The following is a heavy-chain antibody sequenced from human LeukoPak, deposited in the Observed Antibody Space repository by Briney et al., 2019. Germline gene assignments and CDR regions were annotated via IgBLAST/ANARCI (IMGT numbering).Heavy chain of an antibody. Sequence: GASVKVSCKASGGTFSSYAISWVRQAPGHGLEWMGRIIPILGIANYAQKFQGRVTITADKSTRTAYMELSSLRSEDTAVYYCARDGGFWSGYIDYWGQGTLVTVSS. CDR3: ARDGGFWSGYIDY. V-gene: IGHV1-69*04. CDR2: IIPILGIA. CDR1: GGTFSSYA. D-gene: IGHD3-3*01. J-gene: IGHJ4*02.